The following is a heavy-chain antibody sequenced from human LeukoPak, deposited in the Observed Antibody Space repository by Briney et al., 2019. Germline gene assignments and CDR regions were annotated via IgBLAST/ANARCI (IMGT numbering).Heavy chain of an antibody. CDR3: TRGDGTGVL. CDR1: GFTFCDFA. D-gene: IGHD2-8*01. Sequence: PGQSLRLSCIPSGFTFCDFAMSWVRQAPGKGLEWLGFIGTRPHGGTTEYAPSVKARFTISRDDSKSIAYLQMNSLKTEDTAVYYCTRGDGTGVLWGQGTLVTVSS. V-gene: IGHV3-49*04. J-gene: IGHJ4*02. CDR2: IGTRPHGGTT.